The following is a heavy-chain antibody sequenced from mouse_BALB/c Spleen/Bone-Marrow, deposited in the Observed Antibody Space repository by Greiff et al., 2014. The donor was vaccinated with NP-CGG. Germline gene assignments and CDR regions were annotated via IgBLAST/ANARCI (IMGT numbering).Heavy chain of an antibody. CDR2: IDPNYGGS. CDR3: AREGSHRDDYAMGY. Sequence: EVQLVESGPELEKPGASVKISCKASGYSFTGYNMNWVKQSNGKSLEWIGNIDPNYGGSSYNQKFKGKATLTVDKSSSTAYMQLKSLTSEDSAVYYCAREGSHRDDYAMGYWGQGTSVTVSS. V-gene: IGHV1-39*01. CDR1: GYSFTGYN. J-gene: IGHJ4*01.